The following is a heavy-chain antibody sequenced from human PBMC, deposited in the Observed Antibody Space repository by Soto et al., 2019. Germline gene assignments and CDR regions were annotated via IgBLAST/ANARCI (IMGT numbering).Heavy chain of an antibody. V-gene: IGHV4-31*03. CDR1: GGSISSNDFY. CDR3: ARLSGSWQSRFDP. CDR2: IYYSGNT. Sequence: QVQLQESGPGLVKPSQTLSLTCIVSGGSISSNDFYWSWIRQHPGKGLEWIGYIYYSGNTYYNPSPKTRLTILVDTSTNQFSLKVSSVTAADTAVYYCARLSGSWQSRFDPWGQGTLVTVSS. J-gene: IGHJ5*02. D-gene: IGHD6-13*01.